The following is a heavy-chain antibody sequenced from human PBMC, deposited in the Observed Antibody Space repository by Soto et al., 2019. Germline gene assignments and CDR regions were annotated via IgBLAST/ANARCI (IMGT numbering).Heavy chain of an antibody. CDR1: GYSISSGYY. Sequence: SETLSLTCTVSGYSISSGYYWGWIRQPPGKGLEWIGSIYHSGSTYYNPSLKSRVTISVDTSKNQFSLKLSSLTAADTAVYYCARSSGYSGYDPLGSYYFDYWGQGTLVTVSS. J-gene: IGHJ4*02. CDR3: ARSSGYSGYDPLGSYYFDY. D-gene: IGHD5-12*01. V-gene: IGHV4-38-2*02. CDR2: IYHSGST.